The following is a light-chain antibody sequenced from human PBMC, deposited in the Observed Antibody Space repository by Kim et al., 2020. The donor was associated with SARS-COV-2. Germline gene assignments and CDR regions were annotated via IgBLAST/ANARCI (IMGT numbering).Light chain of an antibody. CDR1: QSVSNY. CDR2: DAS. CDR3: QPRTNWPSLP. J-gene: IGKJ4*01. V-gene: IGKV3-11*01. Sequence: PGESATLSCRASQSVSNYLAWYQHTPAHAPRHLIYDASTRATGIPARFSGSGSGTDFTLTISSLEPEDFAVYYCQPRTNWPSLPFGGGAKVEIK.